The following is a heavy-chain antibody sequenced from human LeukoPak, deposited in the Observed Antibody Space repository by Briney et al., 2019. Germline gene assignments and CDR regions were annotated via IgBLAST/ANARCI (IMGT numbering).Heavy chain of an antibody. Sequence: PGGSLRLSCAASGFTFSSYSMNWVRQAPGKGLEWVSSISSSSSYIYYADSVKGRFTISRDNAKNSLYLQMNSLRAEDTAVYYCARGLEPYYDFWSGYYTYYFDYWGQGTPVTVSS. D-gene: IGHD3-3*01. J-gene: IGHJ4*02. CDR3: ARGLEPYYDFWSGYYTYYFDY. V-gene: IGHV3-21*01. CDR2: ISSSSSYI. CDR1: GFTFSSYS.